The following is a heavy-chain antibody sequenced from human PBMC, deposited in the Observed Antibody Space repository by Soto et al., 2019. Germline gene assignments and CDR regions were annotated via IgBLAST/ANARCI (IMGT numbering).Heavy chain of an antibody. Sequence: GGSLRLSCAASGFMFSNYAMNWVRQAPGKGLEWVSVISGSGGGTYYADAVKGRFTISRDNSKNTLYLQMSSLRAEDTAVYYCAKRTVGWYFDLWGRGTLVTVSS. J-gene: IGHJ2*01. CDR1: GFMFSNYA. CDR2: ISGSGGGT. V-gene: IGHV3-23*01. D-gene: IGHD4-17*01. CDR3: AKRTVGWYFDL.